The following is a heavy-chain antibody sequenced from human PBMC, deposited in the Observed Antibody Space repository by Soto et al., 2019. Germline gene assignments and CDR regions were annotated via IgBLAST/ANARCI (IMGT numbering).Heavy chain of an antibody. V-gene: IGHV1-2*02. CDR1: RSTFTNFY. J-gene: IGHJ3*02. D-gene: IGHD1-26*01. Sequence: ASVKVSCKASRSTFTNFYLHWVRQAPGQRPEWMGWINNGGGTIYAQKFQGRLTMTRDTSITTAYMELSRLSSDDTAFYYCARTRRARDFDIWGQGTMVTVSS. CDR3: ARTRRARDFDI. CDR2: INNGGGT.